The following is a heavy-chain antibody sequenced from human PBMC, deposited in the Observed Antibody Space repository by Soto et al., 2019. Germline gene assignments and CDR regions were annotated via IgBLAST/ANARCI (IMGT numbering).Heavy chain of an antibody. CDR2: INSGGNT. CDR3: ARSSRDYVESRQFDY. V-gene: IGHV3-66*01. J-gene: IGHJ4*02. Sequence: GGSLRLSCAASGFAVSNNYMNWVRQAPGEGLEWVSLINSGGNTHYAGSVEGRFTISRDNSKNTLYLQMNSLRVDDTAVYYCARSSRDYVESRQFDYWGQGTLVTVSS. CDR1: GFAVSNNY. D-gene: IGHD3-10*02.